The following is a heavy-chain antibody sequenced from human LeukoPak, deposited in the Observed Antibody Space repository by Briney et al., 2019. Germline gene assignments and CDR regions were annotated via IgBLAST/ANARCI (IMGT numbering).Heavy chain of an antibody. CDR1: GCIFASYG. CDR3: ARSAVQANTPFYFDF. D-gene: IGHD1-26*01. J-gene: IGHJ4*02. V-gene: IGHV3-48*01. CDR2: ISAGSSNT. Sequence: GGSLRLSCSASGCIFASYGMNWVRQAPGSGLQWVAYISAGSSNTFYADSAKGRFAISRDDADNFLHLQMNSLSAEDTAVYYCARSAVQANTPFYFDFWGQGALVTVSS.